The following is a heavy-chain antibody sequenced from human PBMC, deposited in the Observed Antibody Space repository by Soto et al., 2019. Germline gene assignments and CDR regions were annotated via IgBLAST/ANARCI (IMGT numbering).Heavy chain of an antibody. CDR1: GGSFSGYY. CDR2: INHSGST. Sequence: SETLSLTCAVYGGSFSGYYWSWIRQPPGKGLEWIGEINHSGSTNYNPSLKSRVTIAVDTSMNRLSLKLSSVSAADTAVYYCARHGGVASGTWSFDIWGQGTMVTVSS. V-gene: IGHV4-34*01. CDR3: ARHGGVASGTWSFDI. D-gene: IGHD2-8*02. J-gene: IGHJ3*02.